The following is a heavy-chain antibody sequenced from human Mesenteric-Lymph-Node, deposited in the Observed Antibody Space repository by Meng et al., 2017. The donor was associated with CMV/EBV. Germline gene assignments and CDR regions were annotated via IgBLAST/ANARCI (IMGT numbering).Heavy chain of an antibody. CDR3: ARWGVDYNYYGMDV. J-gene: IGHJ6*02. CDR1: GYTFTTYD. V-gene: IGHV1-8*03. D-gene: IGHD3-16*01. Sequence: ASVKVSCKASGYTFTTYDINWVRQAPGQGLEWMGWMNPNRGDTGSAQNFQGRVTFSRDISISTVFMELRSLSSADTAVYYCARWGVDYNYYGMDVWGQGTTVTVSS. CDR2: MNPNRGDT.